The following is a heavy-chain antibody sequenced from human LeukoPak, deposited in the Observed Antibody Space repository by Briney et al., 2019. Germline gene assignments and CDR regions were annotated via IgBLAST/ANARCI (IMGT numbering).Heavy chain of an antibody. CDR1: GDSISSNNW. V-gene: IGHV4-4*02. Sequence: SETLSLTCAASGDSISSNNWWSWVRQPPGKGLEWIGEIYHSGSTNKNPSLKNRLSISVDKSKNQFSLRLSSVTAADTAIYFCARRAISVNNFGDSHWGQGTRVIVSS. D-gene: IGHD2-21*02. J-gene: IGHJ4*02. CDR2: IYHSGST. CDR3: ARRAISVNNFGDSH.